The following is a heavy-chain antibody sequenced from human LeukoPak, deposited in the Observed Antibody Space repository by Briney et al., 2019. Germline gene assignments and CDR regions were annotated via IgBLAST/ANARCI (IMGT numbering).Heavy chain of an antibody. CDR1: GFTFSSYA. Sequence: GSLRLSCAASGFTFSSYAMSWVRQAPGKGLEWVSAISGSGGSTYYADSVKGRFTISRDNSKNTLYLQMNSLRAEDTAVYYCAKDEGRGELRKIGYDYWGQGTLVTVSS. CDR2: ISGSGGST. J-gene: IGHJ4*02. CDR3: AKDEGRGELRKIGYDY. D-gene: IGHD1-26*01. V-gene: IGHV3-23*01.